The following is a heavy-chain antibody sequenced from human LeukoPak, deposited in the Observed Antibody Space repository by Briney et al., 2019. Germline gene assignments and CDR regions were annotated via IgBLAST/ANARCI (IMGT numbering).Heavy chain of an antibody. V-gene: IGHV3-7*03. J-gene: IGHJ4*02. CDR3: ATSYDMGWLIGY. D-gene: IGHD3/OR15-3a*01. Sequence: PGGSLRLSCAASGFTFGDTWMNWVRQVPGQGLEWVANIKQDGSEKFYVASVKGRFTISRDNGKSSLYQQMNSLRAEDTALYYCATSYDMGWLIGYWGQGTLVTVSS. CDR1: GFTFGDTW. CDR2: IKQDGSEK.